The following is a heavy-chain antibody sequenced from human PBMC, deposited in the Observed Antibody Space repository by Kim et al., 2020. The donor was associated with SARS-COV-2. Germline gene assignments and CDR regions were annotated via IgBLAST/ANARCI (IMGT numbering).Heavy chain of an antibody. CDR3: ARDRRFGAGVNWFDP. Sequence: GGSLRLSCAASGFTFDDYGMSWVRQAPGKGLEWVSGINWNGGSTGYADSVKGRFTISRDNAKNSLYLQMNSLRAEDTALYHCARDRRFGAGVNWFDPWGQGTLVTVSS. CDR1: GFTFDDYG. J-gene: IGHJ5*02. CDR2: INWNGGST. D-gene: IGHD3-10*01. V-gene: IGHV3-20*01.